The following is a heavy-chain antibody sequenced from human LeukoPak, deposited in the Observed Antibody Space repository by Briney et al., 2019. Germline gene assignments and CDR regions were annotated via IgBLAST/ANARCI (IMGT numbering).Heavy chain of an antibody. CDR1: GGSISSGGYY. J-gene: IGHJ5*02. CDR2: IYHSGST. CDR3: ARMVPLPAARGWFDP. V-gene: IGHV4-30-2*01. D-gene: IGHD2-2*01. Sequence: SQTLSLTCTVSGGSISSGGYYWSWIRQPPGKGLEWIGYIYHSGSTYYNPSLKSRVTISVDRSKNQFSLKLSSVTAAGTAVYYCARMVPLPAARGWFDPWGQGTLVTVSS.